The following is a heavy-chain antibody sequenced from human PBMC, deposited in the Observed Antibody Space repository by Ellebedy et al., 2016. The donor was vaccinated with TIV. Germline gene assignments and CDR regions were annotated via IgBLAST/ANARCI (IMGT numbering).Heavy chain of an antibody. Sequence: SVKVSCXASGGTFSSYAISWVRQAPGQGLEWMGGIIPIFGTANYAQKFQGRVTITADESTSTAYMELSSLRSEDTAMYYCARGTYDYVWGSGRYQYYYMDVWGKGTTVTASS. J-gene: IGHJ6*03. V-gene: IGHV1-69*13. CDR2: IIPIFGTA. CDR3: ARGTYDYVWGSGRYQYYYMDV. D-gene: IGHD3-16*01. CDR1: GGTFSSYA.